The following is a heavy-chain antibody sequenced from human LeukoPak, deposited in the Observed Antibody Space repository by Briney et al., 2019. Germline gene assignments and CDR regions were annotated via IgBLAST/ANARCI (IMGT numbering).Heavy chain of an antibody. CDR1: GFIFSSYW. J-gene: IGHJ3*01. D-gene: IGHD5-24*01. CDR3: ARGGNYLLDAFNV. CDR2: INSDGSDI. Sequence: GGSLRLSCAASGFIFSSYWMHWVRQAPGKGLVWVSRINSDGSDISYADSVKGRFTISRDNAKNTVFLQMNSLRAEDTAVYHCARGGNYLLDAFNVWGQGTMVTVSS. V-gene: IGHV3-74*01.